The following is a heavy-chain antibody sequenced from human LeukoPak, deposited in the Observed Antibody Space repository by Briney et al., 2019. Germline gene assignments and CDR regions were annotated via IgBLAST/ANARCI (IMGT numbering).Heavy chain of an antibody. CDR3: ARDGAFDI. CDR2: INPNSGDT. CDR1: GYTFTDYY. Sequence: ASVKVSCKASGYTFTDYYIHWLRQAPGQGLEWMGWINPNSGDTTPAQKFQGRVTMTRDTSISTVYMELSRLRSDDTAFYYCARDGAFDIWGQGTMVTVSS. V-gene: IGHV1-2*02. J-gene: IGHJ3*02.